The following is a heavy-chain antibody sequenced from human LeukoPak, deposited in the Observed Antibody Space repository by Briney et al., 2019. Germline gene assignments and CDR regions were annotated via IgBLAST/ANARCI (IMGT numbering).Heavy chain of an antibody. CDR3: ARMVPAGTHNY. CDR2: IYTSGST. D-gene: IGHD2-2*01. V-gene: IGHV4-61*02. CDR1: GGSISSSSYY. J-gene: IGHJ4*02. Sequence: SETLSLTCTVSGGSISSSSYYWSWIRQPAGKGLEWIGRIYTSGSTNYNPSLKSRVTMSLDMAKNQFSLRLTSVTAADTAVYFCARMVPAGTHNYWGQGLLVTVSS.